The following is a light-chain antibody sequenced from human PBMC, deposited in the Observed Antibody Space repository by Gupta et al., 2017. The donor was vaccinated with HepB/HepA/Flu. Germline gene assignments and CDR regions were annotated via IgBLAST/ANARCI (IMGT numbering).Light chain of an antibody. V-gene: IGKV3-15*01. J-gene: IGKJ1*01. CDR1: QSLSSN. CDR3: QQYNKWPRT. CDR2: GAF. Sequence: EIVMTQSPATLSVSAGERVTLSCTASQSLSSNLAWYQQKPGQAPRLLIYGAFTRATDIPDRFSGSGSGTEFTLTISSLQSEDFAVYYCQQYNKWPRTFGQGTKVEIK.